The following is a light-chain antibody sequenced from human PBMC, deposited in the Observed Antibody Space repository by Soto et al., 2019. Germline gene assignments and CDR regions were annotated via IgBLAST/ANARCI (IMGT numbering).Light chain of an antibody. J-gene: IGKJ1*01. CDR1: QSIGGW. CDR2: DGS. V-gene: IGKV1-5*01. Sequence: DIPMTQSPSTLSASVGDRVTITCRASQSIGGWLAWYQQKPGKAPKLLIFDGSSLKSGVPSRFSGSGSGTECTLTISSLQPVDFATYYCQKYDSYSLTFGQGTKVEIK. CDR3: QKYDSYSLT.